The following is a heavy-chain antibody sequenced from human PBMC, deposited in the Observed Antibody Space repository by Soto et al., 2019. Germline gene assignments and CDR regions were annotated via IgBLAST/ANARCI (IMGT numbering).Heavy chain of an antibody. Sequence: PXGSLSLSCAAAGVTFSSYEMNWVRQAPGKGLDWVSYISSSGSTIYYADSVKGRFTISRDNAKNSLYLQMNSLRAEDTAVYYCARATVNYYDSSGYYPPPGYYGMDVWGQGTTVTVSS. CDR3: ARATVNYYDSSGYYPPPGYYGMDV. V-gene: IGHV3-48*03. J-gene: IGHJ6*02. CDR2: ISSSGSTI. CDR1: GVTFSSYE. D-gene: IGHD3-22*01.